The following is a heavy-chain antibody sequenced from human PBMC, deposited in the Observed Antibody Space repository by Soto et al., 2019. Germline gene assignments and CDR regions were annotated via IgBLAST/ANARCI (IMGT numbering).Heavy chain of an antibody. Sequence: GGSLRLSCAASGFTFSSYAMSWVRQAQGKGLEWVSAISGSGGSTYYADSVKGRFTISRDNSKNTLYLQMNSLRAEDTAVYYCAKSTIFGPVHYFQHWGQGTLVTVSS. V-gene: IGHV3-23*01. D-gene: IGHD3-3*01. CDR1: GFTFSSYA. CDR2: ISGSGGST. J-gene: IGHJ1*01. CDR3: AKSTIFGPVHYFQH.